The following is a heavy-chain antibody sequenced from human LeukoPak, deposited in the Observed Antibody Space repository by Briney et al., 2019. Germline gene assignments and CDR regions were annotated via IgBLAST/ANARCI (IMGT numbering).Heavy chain of an antibody. CDR2: INFNRGVT. Sequence: ASVKVSCKASGSNFTGFYINWVRQTPGQGLEWMGRINFNRGVTNYGSKFRGRVTMTSDASINTAYMELSSLQSDDTAVYYCAGARPSAVVVITNWFDPWGQGTLVTVSS. J-gene: IGHJ5*02. V-gene: IGHV1-2*06. D-gene: IGHD2-21*01. CDR1: GSNFTGFY. CDR3: AGARPSAVVVITNWFDP.